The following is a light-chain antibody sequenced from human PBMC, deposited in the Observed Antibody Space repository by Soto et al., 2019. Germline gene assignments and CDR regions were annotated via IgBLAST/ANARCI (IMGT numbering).Light chain of an antibody. Sequence: EIVVTQFPGTLSLSPGQRATLSCRASQSVGRNYVAWYQQKPGQAPRVIIYAASNRASGIPDRFSGSVSGSDFTLTISRREPEDFAVYYCQQYGTSPWACGQGTKVEIK. CDR3: QQYGTSPWA. V-gene: IGKV3-20*01. J-gene: IGKJ1*01. CDR2: AAS. CDR1: QSVGRNY.